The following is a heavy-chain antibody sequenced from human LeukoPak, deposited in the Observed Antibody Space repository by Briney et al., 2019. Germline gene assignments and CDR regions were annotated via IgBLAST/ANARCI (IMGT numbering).Heavy chain of an antibody. CDR3: ARDKLPLVAATGDDAFNI. V-gene: IGHV4-4*02. CDR1: GGSMSSSNW. Sequence: SETLSLTCAVSGGSMSSSNWWGWVRQPPGKGREGILEIYHSGSTNYNRSLKSRVTISVDKHKKHFSLKLSSVTAAEKAVYYCARDKLPLVAATGDDAFNIWGQGTMVAVSS. D-gene: IGHD1-26*01. CDR2: IYHSGST. J-gene: IGHJ3*02.